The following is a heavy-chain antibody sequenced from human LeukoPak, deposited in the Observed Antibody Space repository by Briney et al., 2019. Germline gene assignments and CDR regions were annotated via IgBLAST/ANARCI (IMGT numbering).Heavy chain of an antibody. J-gene: IGHJ4*02. CDR3: ARDTFSGYSYGR. CDR1: GGTFSSYA. Sequence: SVKVFCRASGGTFSSYAISWVRQAPGQGLEWMGRIIPILGIANYAQKFQGRVTITADKSTSTAYMELSSLRSEDTAVYYCARDTFSGYSYGRWGQGTLVTVSS. D-gene: IGHD5-18*01. V-gene: IGHV1-69*04. CDR2: IIPILGIA.